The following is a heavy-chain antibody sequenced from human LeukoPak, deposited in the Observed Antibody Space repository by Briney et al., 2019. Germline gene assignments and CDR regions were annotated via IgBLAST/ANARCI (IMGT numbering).Heavy chain of an antibody. D-gene: IGHD4-17*01. CDR2: IYYSGTT. J-gene: IGHJ6*02. CDR1: GGSISYYY. CDR3: AREDPQTTVPEGMDV. V-gene: IGHV4-59*01. Sequence: SETLSLTCTVSGGSISYYYWSWIRQSPGKGLEWIGYIYYSGTTNYNPSLKSRVTISVDTSKNQFSLQLRSVTAADTAVFYCAREDPQTTVPEGMDVWGQGTTVTVSS.